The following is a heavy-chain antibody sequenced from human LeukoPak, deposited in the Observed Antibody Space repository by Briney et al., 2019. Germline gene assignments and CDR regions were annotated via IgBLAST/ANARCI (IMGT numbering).Heavy chain of an antibody. J-gene: IGHJ4*02. V-gene: IGHV3-48*04. CDR1: GFTFSSYS. CDR3: ARVWSSGYTKDY. CDR2: ISSSSTI. D-gene: IGHD3-22*01. Sequence: GGSLRLSCAASGFTFSSYSIDWVRQAPGKGLEWLSYISSSSTIYYADSVKGRFTISRDNAKNSVYLQMNSLRAEDTAVYYCARVWSSGYTKDYLGQGTLVTVSS.